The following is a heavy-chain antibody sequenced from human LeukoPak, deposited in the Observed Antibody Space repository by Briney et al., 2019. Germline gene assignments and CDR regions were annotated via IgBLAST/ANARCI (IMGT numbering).Heavy chain of an antibody. V-gene: IGHV3-23*01. CDR3: AKLVTYCSGGSCYSWFDP. D-gene: IGHD2-15*01. J-gene: IGHJ5*02. Sequence: GGSLRLSCAASGFTFSSYAMSWVRQAPGKGLEWVSAISGSGGSTYYADSVKGRFTISRDNSKNTLYLQMNSLRAKDTAVYYCAKLVTYCSGGSCYSWFDPWGQGTLVTVSS. CDR1: GFTFSSYA. CDR2: ISGSGGST.